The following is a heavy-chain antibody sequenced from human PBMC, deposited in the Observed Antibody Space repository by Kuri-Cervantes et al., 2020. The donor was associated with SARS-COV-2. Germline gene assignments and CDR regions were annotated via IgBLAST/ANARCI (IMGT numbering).Heavy chain of an antibody. CDR3: ARDSYFGSNEYYSH. D-gene: IGHD3-22*01. J-gene: IGHJ4*02. CDR1: GFTFRNYA. CDR2: ISGSSGTI. V-gene: IGHV3-48*02. Sequence: GESLKISCAASGFTFRNYAMNWVRQAPRKGLEWISYISGSSGTIYYADSVKGRFTISRDNAKNSLYLQINSLRDEDTAVYYCARDSYFGSNEYYSHWGQGTLVTVSS.